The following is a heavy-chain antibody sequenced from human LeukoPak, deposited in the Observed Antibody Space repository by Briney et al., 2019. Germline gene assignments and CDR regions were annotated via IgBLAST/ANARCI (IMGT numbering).Heavy chain of an antibody. CDR1: GYTFTSYD. J-gene: IGHJ6*02. CDR2: MNPNSGNT. D-gene: IGHD3-9*01. CDR3: ARSETDYDILTGYYFLESEYYYGMDL. Sequence: ASVKVSCKASGYTFTSYDINWVRQATGQGLEWMGWMNPNSGNTGYAQKFQGRVTMTRNTSISTAYMELSSLRSEDTAVYYCARSETDYDILTGYYFLESEYYYGMDLWGQGTTVTVSS. V-gene: IGHV1-8*01.